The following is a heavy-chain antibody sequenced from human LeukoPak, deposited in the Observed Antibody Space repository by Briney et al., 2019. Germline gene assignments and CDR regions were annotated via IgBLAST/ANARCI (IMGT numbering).Heavy chain of an antibody. J-gene: IGHJ5*02. CDR2: MNPNSGNT. CDR1: GYTFTSYD. Sequence: ASVKVSCKASGYTFTSYDTNWVRQATGQGLEWMGWMNPNSGNTGYAQKFQGRVTITRNTSISTAYMELSSLRSEDTAVYYCARAGVVPAAGESTLNWFDPWGQGTLVTVSS. CDR3: ARAGVVPAAGESTLNWFDP. V-gene: IGHV1-8*03. D-gene: IGHD2-2*01.